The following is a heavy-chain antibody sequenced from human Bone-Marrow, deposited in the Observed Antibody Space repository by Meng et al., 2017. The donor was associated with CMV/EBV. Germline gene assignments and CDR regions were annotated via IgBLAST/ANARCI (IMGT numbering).Heavy chain of an antibody. CDR2: IYSGGHR. CDR1: EFNVTSTY. D-gene: IGHD6-6*01. Sequence: GGSLRLFCAASEFNVTSTYMNWVRQAPGKGPEWVSVIYSGGHRYYAGSVKGRFTISRDNSKNTLHLQMNSLRAEDTAMYYCARAGSSSGAFAIWGQGTRVTGSS. V-gene: IGHV3-53*01. J-gene: IGHJ3*02. CDR3: ARAGSSSGAFAI.